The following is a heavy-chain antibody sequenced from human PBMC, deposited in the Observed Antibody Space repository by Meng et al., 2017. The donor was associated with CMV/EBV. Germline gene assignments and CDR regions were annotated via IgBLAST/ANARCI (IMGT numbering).Heavy chain of an antibody. CDR3: ARMFNYDFSRGGMDV. D-gene: IGHD3-3*01. J-gene: IGHJ6*02. CDR2: IHSDGVSA. Sequence: GESPKTSCGGSGFTFGSYWMHWVRQVPGKGLVWISRIHSDGVSADYAGSVMGRFTISRDNAKNTVYLQMNSLRPEDTAVYYCARMFNYDFSRGGMDVWGQGTTVTVSS. CDR1: GFTFGSYW. V-gene: IGHV3-74*01.